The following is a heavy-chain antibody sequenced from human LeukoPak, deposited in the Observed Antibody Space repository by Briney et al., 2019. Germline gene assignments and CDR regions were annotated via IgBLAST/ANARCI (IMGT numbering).Heavy chain of an antibody. D-gene: IGHD3-22*01. CDR1: GFTFSSYA. V-gene: IGHV3-30-3*01. Sequence: PGRSLRLSCAASGFTFSSYAMHWVRQAPGKGLEWVAVISYDGSNKYYADSVKGRFTISRDNSKNTLYLQMNSLRAEDTAVYYCAREGYYDRRGAAFDIWGQGTMVTVSS. J-gene: IGHJ3*02. CDR3: AREGYYDRRGAAFDI. CDR2: ISYDGSNK.